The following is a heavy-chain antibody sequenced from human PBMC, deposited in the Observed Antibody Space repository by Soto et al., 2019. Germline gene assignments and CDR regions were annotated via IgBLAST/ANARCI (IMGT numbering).Heavy chain of an antibody. CDR3: TTDSLTIMPEVRFDF. Sequence: EVQLVESGGGLVKPGGSLRLSCAASGFAFSNAWINWVRQPPGRGLEWVGRIKSQTDGGSGDYAAPVKGRFVVSRDDSKNIVYLQMTSLKIEDTAVYYCTTDSLTIMPEVRFDFWGHGTLVTVSS. V-gene: IGHV3-15*07. J-gene: IGHJ4*01. CDR1: GFAFSNAW. D-gene: IGHD3-16*01. CDR2: IKSQTDGGSG.